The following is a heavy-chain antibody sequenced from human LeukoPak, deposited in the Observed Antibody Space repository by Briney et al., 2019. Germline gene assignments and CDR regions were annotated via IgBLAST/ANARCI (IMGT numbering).Heavy chain of an antibody. D-gene: IGHD2-2*02. CDR3: AREWGDIVPAAIIDP. CDR2: IYYSGST. J-gene: IGHJ5*02. CDR1: GGSISSHY. Sequence: SETLSLTCTVSGGSISSHYWSWIRQPPGKGLEWIGYIYYSGSTNYNPSLKSRVTISVDTSKNQFSLKLSSVTAADTAVYYRAREWGDIVPAAIIDPWGQGTLVTVSS. V-gene: IGHV4-59*11.